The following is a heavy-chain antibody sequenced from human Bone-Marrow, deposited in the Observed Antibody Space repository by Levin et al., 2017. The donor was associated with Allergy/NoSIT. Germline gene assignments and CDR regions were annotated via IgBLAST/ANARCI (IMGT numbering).Heavy chain of an antibody. J-gene: IGHJ3*01. CDR3: ARADSSGYLHDAFDL. CDR1: GFTFTKYW. V-gene: IGHV3-7*02. D-gene: IGHD3-22*01. Sequence: GGSLRLSCAASGFTFTKYWMSWVRQAPGKGLEWVASIKQDGNEIYYVDSVKGRFIISSDNDKKSVYLQINSLRAEDTAVYYCARADSSGYLHDAFDLWGQGTMVTVSS. CDR2: IKQDGNEI.